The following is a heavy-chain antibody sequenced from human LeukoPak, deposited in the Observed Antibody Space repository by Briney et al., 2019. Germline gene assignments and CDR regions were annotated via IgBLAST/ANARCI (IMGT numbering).Heavy chain of an antibody. V-gene: IGHV1-69*13. CDR2: IIPIFGTA. D-gene: IGHD3-22*01. CDR1: GGTFSTSA. J-gene: IGHJ4*02. CDR3: ARDSDYYDSSGYFTLDY. Sequence: GASVKVSCKASGGTFSTSAISWVRQAPGQGLEWMGGIIPIFGTANYAQKFQGRVTITADESTNTAYMELSSLRSEDTAVYYCARDSDYYDSSGYFTLDYWGQGTLVTVSS.